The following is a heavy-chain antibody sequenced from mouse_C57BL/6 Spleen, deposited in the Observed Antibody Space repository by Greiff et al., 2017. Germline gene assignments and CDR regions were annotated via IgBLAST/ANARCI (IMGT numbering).Heavy chain of an antibody. Sequence: VQLQQSVAELVRPGASVKLSCTASGFNIKNTYMHWVKQRPEQGLEWIGRIDPANGNTNYAPKFKGKATITADTSSNTAYLQLSSLTSEDAAIYYCARLDFMATVVAPFAYWGQGTLVTVSA. CDR3: ARLDFMATVVAPFAY. CDR1: GFNIKNTY. J-gene: IGHJ3*01. D-gene: IGHD1-1*01. V-gene: IGHV14-3*01. CDR2: IDPANGNT.